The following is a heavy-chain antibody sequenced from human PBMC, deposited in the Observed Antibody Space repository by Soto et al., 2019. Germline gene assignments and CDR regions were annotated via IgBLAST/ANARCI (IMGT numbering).Heavy chain of an antibody. CDR1: GFTFRSYA. Sequence: EVQLLESGGGLVQPGGSLRLSCAASGFTFRSYAISWVRQSPGKGMEWVSAISGSGGSTYYADSVKGRFTISRDNSKNTLYLQMNSLRAEDTAVYYCAKENGYSSSWFEFDYWGQGTLVTVSS. CDR3: AKENGYSSSWFEFDY. V-gene: IGHV3-23*01. CDR2: ISGSGGST. D-gene: IGHD6-13*01. J-gene: IGHJ4*02.